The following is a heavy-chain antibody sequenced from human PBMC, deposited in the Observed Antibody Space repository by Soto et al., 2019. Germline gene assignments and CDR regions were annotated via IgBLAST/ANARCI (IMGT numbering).Heavy chain of an antibody. CDR2: MYHSGST. V-gene: IGHV4-30-2*01. Sequence: SGTLSLTFAVCGGSISSGGYSWGWIRQPPGKGLEWIGYMYHSGSTYYNPSLKSRVTISIDRSKNQFSLKLSSVTAADTAVYLFAGERSYNYGYSGLDPWGQGTLVTVSS. J-gene: IGHJ5*02. CDR1: GGSISSGGYS. D-gene: IGHD5-18*01. CDR3: AGERSYNYGYSGLDP.